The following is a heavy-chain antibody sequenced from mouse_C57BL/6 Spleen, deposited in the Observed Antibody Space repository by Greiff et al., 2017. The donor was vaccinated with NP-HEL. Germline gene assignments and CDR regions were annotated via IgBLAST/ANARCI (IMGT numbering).Heavy chain of an antibody. CDR1: GYTFTSYW. J-gene: IGHJ2*01. CDR3: ARSLLDSSGNYFDY. Sequence: QVQLQQPGAELVKPGASVKMSCKASGYTFTSYWITWVKQRPGQGLEWIGDIYPGSGSTNYNEKFKSKATLTVDTSSSTAYMQLSSLTSEDSAVYYCARSLLDSSGNYFDYWGQGTTLTVSS. CDR2: IYPGSGST. V-gene: IGHV1-55*01. D-gene: IGHD3-2*02.